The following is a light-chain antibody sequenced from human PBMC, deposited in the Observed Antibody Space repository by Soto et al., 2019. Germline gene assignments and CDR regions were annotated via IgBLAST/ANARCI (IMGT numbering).Light chain of an antibody. CDR2: EVS. J-gene: IGLJ1*01. CDR1: SDDVGGYNY. CDR3: SSYSSSPSYV. Sequence: QSVLTQPASVSGSPGQSITMSCTGTSDDVGGYNYVSWYQQHPGEVPKLVIFEVSNRPSGVSNRFSGSKSGNTASLTISGLQAEDEADYYCSSYSSSPSYVFGTGTKLTV. V-gene: IGLV2-14*01.